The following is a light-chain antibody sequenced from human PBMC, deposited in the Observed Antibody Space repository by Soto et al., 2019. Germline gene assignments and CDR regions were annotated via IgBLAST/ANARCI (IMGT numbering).Light chain of an antibody. CDR1: SSDVGSHKS. Sequence: QSALTQPPSVSGSPGQSVTISCSGSSSDVGSHKSVSWYKQAPGTSPTLMIFEVNNRPSGVPDRFSESKSGNTASLTISGLQPEDEADYYCSAYIASITSHVFGTGTKLTVL. J-gene: IGLJ1*01. CDR2: EVN. CDR3: SAYIASITSHV. V-gene: IGLV2-18*02.